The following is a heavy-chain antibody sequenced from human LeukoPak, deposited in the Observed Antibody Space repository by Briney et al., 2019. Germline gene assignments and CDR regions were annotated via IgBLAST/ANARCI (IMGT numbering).Heavy chain of an antibody. J-gene: IGHJ5*02. CDR3: ARAGSSWYNWFDP. V-gene: IGHV4-4*02. CDR1: GFTFSSYW. Sequence: PGGSLRLSCAASGFTFSSYWMSWVRQPPGKGLEWIGEIYHSGSTDYNPSLKSRVTISVDKSKNQFSLKLSSVTAADTAIYYCARAGSSWYNWFDPWGQGTLVTVSS. D-gene: IGHD6-13*01. CDR2: IYHSGST.